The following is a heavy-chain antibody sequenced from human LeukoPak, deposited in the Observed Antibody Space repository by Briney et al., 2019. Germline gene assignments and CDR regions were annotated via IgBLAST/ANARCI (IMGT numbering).Heavy chain of an antibody. J-gene: IGHJ3*02. CDR3: AKQKGWFGELGMNAFDI. CDR2: ISWNSGSI. Sequence: GGSLRLSCAASGFTFDDYAMHWVRHAPGKGLEWVSGISWNSGSIGYADSVKGRFTISRDNAKNSLYLQMNSLRAEDTALYYCAKQKGWFGELGMNAFDIWGQGTMVTVSS. V-gene: IGHV3-9*01. D-gene: IGHD3-10*01. CDR1: GFTFDDYA.